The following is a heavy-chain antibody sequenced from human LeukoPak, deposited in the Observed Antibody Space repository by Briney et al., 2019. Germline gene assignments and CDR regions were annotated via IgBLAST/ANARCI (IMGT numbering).Heavy chain of an antibody. J-gene: IGHJ5*02. V-gene: IGHV3-21*01. Sequence: GGSLRLSCAASGFTFSSYSMNWVRQAPGEGLERVSSISSTSSYIYYADSVKGRFTISRDNAKNSLYLQMNSRRAEDTAVYCCARDLASNSVHKYCSSTSCYLPSFDPWGQGTLVTVSS. D-gene: IGHD2-2*01. CDR3: ARDLASNSVHKYCSSTSCYLPSFDP. CDR1: GFTFSSYS. CDR2: ISSTSSYI.